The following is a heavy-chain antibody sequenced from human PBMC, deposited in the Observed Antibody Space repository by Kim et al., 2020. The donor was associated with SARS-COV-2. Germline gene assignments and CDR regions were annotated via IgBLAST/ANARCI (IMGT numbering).Heavy chain of an antibody. Sequence: GESLKISCKGSGYSFTSYWIGWVRQMPGKGLEWMGIIYPGDSDTRYSPSFQGQVTISADKSISTAYLQWSSLKASDTAMYYCARRAYNWNPGNAFDIWGQGTMVTVSS. CDR1: GYSFTSYW. V-gene: IGHV5-51*01. D-gene: IGHD1-20*01. CDR3: ARRAYNWNPGNAFDI. CDR2: IYPGDSDT. J-gene: IGHJ3*02.